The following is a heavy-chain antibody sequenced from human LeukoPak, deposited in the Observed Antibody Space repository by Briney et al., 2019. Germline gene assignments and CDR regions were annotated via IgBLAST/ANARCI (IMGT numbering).Heavy chain of an antibody. Sequence: GGSLRLSCAASGFTFTSYAMTWVRQAPGKGLEWVSTISGSGGTTYYADSVKGRFTISRHNSERSVYLQMNSLRAEDTAVYYCAKDRAYYDSGGYYYRGQGTLVTVSS. V-gene: IGHV3-23*01. J-gene: IGHJ4*02. CDR2: ISGSGGTT. CDR1: GFTFTSYA. D-gene: IGHD3-22*01. CDR3: AKDRAYYDSGGYYY.